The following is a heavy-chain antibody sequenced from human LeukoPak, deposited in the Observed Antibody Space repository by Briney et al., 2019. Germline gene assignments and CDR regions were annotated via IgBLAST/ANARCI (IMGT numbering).Heavy chain of an antibody. Sequence: GGSLRLSCAASGFTFSSYGMHWVRQAPGKGLEWVAHIRYDGSNKYYADSVKGRFTISRDNAKNSLYLQMNSLRAEDTAVYCCARGFTSGSSNLDYWGQGTLVTVSS. D-gene: IGHD1-26*01. CDR3: ARGFTSGSSNLDY. CDR2: IRYDGSNK. V-gene: IGHV3-30*02. J-gene: IGHJ4*02. CDR1: GFTFSSYG.